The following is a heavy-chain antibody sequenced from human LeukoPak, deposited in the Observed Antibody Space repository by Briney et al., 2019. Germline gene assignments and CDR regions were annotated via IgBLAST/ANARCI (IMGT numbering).Heavy chain of an antibody. Sequence: GGSLRLSCAASGFTFSNYAMGWVRQAPGKGLEWVSVISASGSTTYYADSVKGRFTISRDNSKNTLYLQMSSLRVGDTAVYYCARAKWELLWGDFWGQGTLVTVSS. V-gene: IGHV3-23*01. J-gene: IGHJ4*02. D-gene: IGHD1-26*01. CDR3: ARAKWELLWGDF. CDR1: GFTFSNYA. CDR2: ISASGSTT.